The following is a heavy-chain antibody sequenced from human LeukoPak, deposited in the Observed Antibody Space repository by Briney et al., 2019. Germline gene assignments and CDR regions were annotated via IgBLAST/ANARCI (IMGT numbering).Heavy chain of an antibody. CDR2: INPIGGGT. Sequence: GASVKVSCKASGYTFTDYFMHWVRQAPGQGLEWMGWINPIGGGTTYAQKFQRRVTMTRDTSISTVYMELSSLRSDDTAVYYCARVHEDSSGWYQPFDYWGQGTLVTVSS. CDR1: GYTFTDYF. J-gene: IGHJ4*02. CDR3: ARVHEDSSGWYQPFDY. V-gene: IGHV1-2*02. D-gene: IGHD6-19*01.